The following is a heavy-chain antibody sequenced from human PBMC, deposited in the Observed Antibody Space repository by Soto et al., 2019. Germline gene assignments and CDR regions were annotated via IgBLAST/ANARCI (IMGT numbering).Heavy chain of an antibody. CDR1: GYTFTGYY. J-gene: IGHJ6*02. V-gene: IGHV1-2*04. D-gene: IGHD2-2*01. CDR3: ARGDCSGTSCYDHYYYYYGMDV. Sequence: RASVKVSCKASGYTFTGYYMHWVRQAPGQGLEWMGWINPNSGGTNYAQKFQGWVTMTRDTSISTAYMELSRLRSDDTAVYYCARGDCSGTSCYDHYYYYYGMDVWGQGTTVTVSS. CDR2: INPNSGGT.